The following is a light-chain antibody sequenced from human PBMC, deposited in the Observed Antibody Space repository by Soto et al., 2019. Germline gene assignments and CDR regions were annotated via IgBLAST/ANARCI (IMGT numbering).Light chain of an antibody. CDR3: QQANSVPWT. J-gene: IGKJ1*01. Sequence: DIQMTQSPSSVSASVGDRVTITCRASQDIAGWLAWYQQKPGKAPKLLVSAASSLQSGAPSRFSGSGSETDFTLIISSLQPEDVATYYCQQANSVPWTFGQGTKVEIK. V-gene: IGKV1D-12*01. CDR1: QDIAGW. CDR2: AAS.